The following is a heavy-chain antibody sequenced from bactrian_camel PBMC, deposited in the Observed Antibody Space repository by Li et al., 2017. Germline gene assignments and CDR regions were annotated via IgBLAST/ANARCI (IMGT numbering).Heavy chain of an antibody. V-gene: IGHV3S63*01. D-gene: IGHD6*01. CDR1: GGTEDGFY. CDR2: IYTGDFST. CDR3: ARVRGVVAVGFVDY. J-gene: IGHJ4*01. Sequence: HVQLVESGGGSVQAGGSVRLSCVTSGGTEDGFYVAWFRQAPGKEREGVAAIYTGDFSTYYADSVKGRFTASRDNAQNTVYLQMNSLKPDDTAVYSCARVRGVVAVGFVDYWGQGTQVTVS.